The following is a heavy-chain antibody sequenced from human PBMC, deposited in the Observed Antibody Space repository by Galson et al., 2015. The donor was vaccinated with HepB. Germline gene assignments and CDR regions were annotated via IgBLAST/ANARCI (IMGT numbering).Heavy chain of an antibody. D-gene: IGHD3-10*01. Sequence: SVKVPCKASGYIFSNYALNWVREAPGQGLEWMGGINTDTGNPTYAQAFTGRSVFSLDTSVTTAYLQISSLQAEDTAVYYCARTPYYGSGNYYNVWFDSWGQGTLVTVSS. CDR3: ARTPYYGSGNYYNVWFDS. J-gene: IGHJ5*01. CDR1: GYIFSNYA. CDR2: INTDTGNP. V-gene: IGHV7-4-1*02.